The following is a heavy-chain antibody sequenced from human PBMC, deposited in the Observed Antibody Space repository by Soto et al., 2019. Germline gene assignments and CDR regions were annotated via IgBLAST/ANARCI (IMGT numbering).Heavy chain of an antibody. Sequence: QVQLVQSGAEVKKPGASVKVSCKASGYTFTSYGISWVRQAPGQGLEWMGWINPNSVGTNYAQKFQGRVTMTRDTSISTAYMELSRLRSDDTAVYYCAREPMVRAAHGFDIWGQGTMVTVSS. V-gene: IGHV1-2*02. CDR1: GYTFTSYG. J-gene: IGHJ3*02. D-gene: IGHD3-10*01. CDR2: INPNSVGT. CDR3: AREPMVRAAHGFDI.